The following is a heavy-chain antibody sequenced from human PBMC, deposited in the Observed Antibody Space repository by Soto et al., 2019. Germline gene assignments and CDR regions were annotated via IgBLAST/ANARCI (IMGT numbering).Heavy chain of an antibody. D-gene: IGHD2-2*01. V-gene: IGHV1-2*02. J-gene: IGHJ6*02. CDR1: GYTFTGYY. Sequence: ASVKVSCKASGYTFTGYYMHWVRQAPGQGLEWMGWINPNSGGTNYAQKFQGRVTMTRDTSISTAYMELSRLRSDDTAVYYCAIPAAPYYYYYGMDVWGQGTTVTVSS. CDR2: INPNSGGT. CDR3: AIPAAPYYYYYGMDV.